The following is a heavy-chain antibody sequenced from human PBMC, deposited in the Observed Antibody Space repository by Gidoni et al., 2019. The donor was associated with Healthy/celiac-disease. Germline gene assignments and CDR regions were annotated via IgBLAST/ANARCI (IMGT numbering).Heavy chain of an antibody. CDR1: GGSISSGGNA. CDR2: PNYSGGT. D-gene: IGHD3-22*01. Sequence: QVQLQESGPGLVKPAQPLSHTCAVSGGSISSGGNAWGWIRQPRWKRWEWIGYPNYSGGTSYDPSLKSLVTISLDPSKNQFYLKLSSLTAADTAVYYCARGPTVDGSSGYLDYWGQGTLVTVSS. CDR3: ARGPTVDGSSGYLDY. J-gene: IGHJ4*02. V-gene: IGHV4-30-4*07.